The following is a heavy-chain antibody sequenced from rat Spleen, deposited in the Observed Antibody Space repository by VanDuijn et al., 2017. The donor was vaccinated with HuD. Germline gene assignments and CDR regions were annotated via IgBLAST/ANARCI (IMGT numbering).Heavy chain of an antibody. Sequence: EVKLVESGGGLVQPGRSXXXSCAASXXNFXXXWMXXXRQAPGKGLKWIGEINKKRSTINYTPSLKEKFTISRDNAQNTLYLQMSKLGSEDTAIYYCARGGIAAISMDAWGQGASVTVSS. CDR2: INKKRSTI. V-gene: IGHV4-2*01. D-gene: IGHD1-2*01. CDR3: ARGGIAAISMDA. J-gene: IGHJ4*01. CDR1: XXNFXXXW.